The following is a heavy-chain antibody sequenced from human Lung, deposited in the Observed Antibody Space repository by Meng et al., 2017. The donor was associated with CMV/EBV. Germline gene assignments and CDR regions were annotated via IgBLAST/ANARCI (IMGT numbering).Heavy chain of an antibody. V-gene: IGHV3-21*01. D-gene: IGHD1-26*01. Sequence: GGSLRLSCAASGFTFNKYSFHWVRQAPGKGLEWVSFISSASRSSTTSSNFIHYGDSVKGRFTISRDNAKNSVYLQMNSLRVDDTAVYYCARGDELQYGIDVWGQGTTVTVSS. CDR3: ARGDELQYGIDV. CDR2: ISSASRSSTTSSNFI. J-gene: IGHJ6*02. CDR1: GFTFNKYS.